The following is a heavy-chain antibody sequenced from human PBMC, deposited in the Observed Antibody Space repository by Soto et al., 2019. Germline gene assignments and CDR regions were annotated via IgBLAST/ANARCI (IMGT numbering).Heavy chain of an antibody. J-gene: IGHJ6*02. CDR2: MNPNSGNT. V-gene: IGHV1-8*01. CDR3: ARWPDGYYYYGMDV. Sequence: QVQLVQSGAEVKKPGASVKVSCKDSGYTFTSYDINWVRQANGQGLEWMGWMNPNSGNTGYAQKFQGRVTMTRNTSISTAYMELSSLRSEDTDVYYCARWPDGYYYYGMDVWGQGTTVTVPS. CDR1: GYTFTSYD.